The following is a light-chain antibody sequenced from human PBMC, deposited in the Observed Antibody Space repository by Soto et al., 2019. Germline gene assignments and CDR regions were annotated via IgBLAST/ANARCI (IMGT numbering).Light chain of an antibody. CDR2: GAT. CDR1: QSIISY. J-gene: IGKJ4*01. V-gene: IGKV1-39*01. Sequence: DIEMTQSPSFLSASIGDRVTITCRASQSIISYLNWYQQKPGKAPKLLISGATTLQTGVPPRFSGRGSGTELTLAISSLRPEDVATYYCQQSFSTLLSFGGGTKIEIK. CDR3: QQSFSTLLS.